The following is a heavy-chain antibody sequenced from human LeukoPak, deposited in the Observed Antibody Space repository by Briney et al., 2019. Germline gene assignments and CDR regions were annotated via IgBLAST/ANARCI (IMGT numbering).Heavy chain of an antibody. CDR2: IYYSGST. CDR3: ARSFRRAAAGRRVYFDY. J-gene: IGHJ4*02. V-gene: IGHV4-39*01. D-gene: IGHD6-13*01. Sequence: PSETLSLTCTVSGGSISSSSYYWGWIRQPPGKGLEWIGSIYYSGSTYYNPSLKSRVTISVDTSKNQFSLKLSSVTAADTAVYYCARSFRRAAAGRRVYFDYWGQGTLVTVSS. CDR1: GGSISSSSYY.